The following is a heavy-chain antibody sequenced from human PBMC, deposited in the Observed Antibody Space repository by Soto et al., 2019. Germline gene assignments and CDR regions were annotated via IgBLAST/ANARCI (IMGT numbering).Heavy chain of an antibody. CDR3: ARVYYYDSSGPNWYFDL. J-gene: IGHJ2*01. CDR1: GGTFSSYA. D-gene: IGHD3-22*01. V-gene: IGHV1-69*01. Sequence: QVPLVQSGAEVKKPGSSVKVSCKASGGTFSSYAISWVRQAPGQGLEWMGGIIPIFGTANYAQKFQGRVTITADESTSTAYMELSSLRSEDTAVYYCARVYYYDSSGPNWYFDLWGRGTLVTVSS. CDR2: IIPIFGTA.